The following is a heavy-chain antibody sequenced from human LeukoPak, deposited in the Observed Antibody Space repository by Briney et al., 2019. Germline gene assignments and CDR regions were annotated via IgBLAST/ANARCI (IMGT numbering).Heavy chain of an antibody. J-gene: IGHJ4*02. Sequence: GGSLRLSCAASGFTFSSYSMNWARQAPGKGLEWVSSISSSSSYIYYADSVKGRFTISRDNAKNSLYLQMNSLRAEDTAVYYCASGSAAGTDYWGQGTLVTVSS. CDR1: GFTFSSYS. V-gene: IGHV3-21*01. CDR2: ISSSSSYI. CDR3: ASGSAAGTDY. D-gene: IGHD6-13*01.